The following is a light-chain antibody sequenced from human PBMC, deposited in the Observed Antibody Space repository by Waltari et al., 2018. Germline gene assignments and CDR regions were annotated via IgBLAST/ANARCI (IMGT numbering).Light chain of an antibody. J-gene: IGKJ3*01. CDR3: QQSYSTPFT. CDR1: QSISRH. V-gene: IGKV1-39*01. CDR2: AAS. Sequence: DIQMTQSPSSLSVSVGDRVTITCRASQSISRHLNWYQQKSGKAPKFLIHAASSLQSGVPSRFSGSGSGTDFTLTITSLQPEDFATYYCQQSYSTPFTFGPGTKVDVE.